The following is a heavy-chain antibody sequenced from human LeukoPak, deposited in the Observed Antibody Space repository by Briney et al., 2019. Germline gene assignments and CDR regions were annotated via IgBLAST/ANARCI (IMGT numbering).Heavy chain of an antibody. CDR2: IYTSGST. CDR3: ARDYYYDSSGYYYSDY. V-gene: IGHV4-4*07. CDR1: GGSISSYY. Sequence: ETLSLTCTVSGGSISSYYWSWIRQPAGKGLEWIGRIYTSGSTNYNPSLKSRVTVSVDTSKNQFSLKLSSVTAADTAVYYCARDYYYDSSGYYYSDYWGQGTLVTVSS. J-gene: IGHJ4*02. D-gene: IGHD3-22*01.